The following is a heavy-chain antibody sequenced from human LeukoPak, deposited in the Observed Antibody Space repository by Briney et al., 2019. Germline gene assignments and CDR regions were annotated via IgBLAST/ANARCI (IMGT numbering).Heavy chain of an antibody. CDR1: GGTFSSYA. D-gene: IGHD4-17*01. CDR3: ARDRSPSTVTTYYYYYYYMDV. J-gene: IGHJ6*03. Sequence: SVKVSCKASGGTFSSYAISWVRQAPGQGLEWMGGIIPIFGTANYAQKFQGRVTITTDESTSTAYMELSSLRSEDTAVYYCARDRSPSTVTTYYYYYYYMDVWGKGTTVTVSS. CDR2: IIPIFGTA. V-gene: IGHV1-69*05.